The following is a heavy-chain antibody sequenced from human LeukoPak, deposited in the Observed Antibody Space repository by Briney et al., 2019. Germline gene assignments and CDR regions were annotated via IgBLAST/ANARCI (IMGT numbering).Heavy chain of an antibody. V-gene: IGHV3-48*04. Sequence: HTGGSLRLSCAASGFTFSTYSMNWVRQAPGKGLEWASYINSSSSTTFYADSVKGRFTISRDDAKNSLYLQMNSLRAEDTAVYYCARGVKVRGVNYYGMDVWGQGTTVTVSS. CDR3: ARGVKVRGVNYYGMDV. J-gene: IGHJ6*02. D-gene: IGHD3-10*01. CDR1: GFTFSTYS. CDR2: INSSSSTT.